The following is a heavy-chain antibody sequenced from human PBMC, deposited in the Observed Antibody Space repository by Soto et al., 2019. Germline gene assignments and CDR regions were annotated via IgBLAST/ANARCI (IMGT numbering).Heavy chain of an antibody. J-gene: IGHJ4*02. D-gene: IGHD3-22*01. V-gene: IGHV4-61*01. CDR1: GDSVNSGTYY. CDR2: IYNSGTT. CDR3: ARANTTMIVPENY. Sequence: PSETLSLTCTVSGDSVNSGTYYWSWIRQPPGKGLEWIGYIYNSGTTKYNPSLKSRVTISVDTSKNQFSLNLRSVTAADTAVYYFARANTTMIVPENYRGQRTLDTGSS.